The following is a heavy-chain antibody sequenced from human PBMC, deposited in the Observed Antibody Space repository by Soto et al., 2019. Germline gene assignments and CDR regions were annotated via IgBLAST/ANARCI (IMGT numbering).Heavy chain of an antibody. Sequence: SETLPFTGSVCGGAVNSGTFYWSWILQHPSKGLEWLGHIYFSGSTNYNPSLMRRVTMSLDTCRNQFSLKQSSVTAEATPAYYCTRRRPRLQCCDPWDMGTLVTVSS. D-gene: IGHD2-15*01. J-gene: IGHJ5*02. CDR2: IYFSGST. V-gene: IGHV4-61*01. CDR1: GGAVNSGTFY. CDR3: TRRRPRLQCCDP.